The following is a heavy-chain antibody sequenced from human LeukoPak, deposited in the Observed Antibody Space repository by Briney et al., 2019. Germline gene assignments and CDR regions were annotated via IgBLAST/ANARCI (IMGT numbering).Heavy chain of an antibody. Sequence: GGSLRLSCAASGFTVSSYGMSWVRQAPGKGLEWVSAISGSGGSTYYADSVKGRFTIPRDKSKNTLYLQMNSLRAEDTAVYYCAKEEWGFGEFPLFMDVWGKGTTVTISS. CDR3: AKEEWGFGEFPLFMDV. J-gene: IGHJ6*03. CDR1: GFTVSSYG. CDR2: ISGSGGST. V-gene: IGHV3-23*01. D-gene: IGHD3-10*01.